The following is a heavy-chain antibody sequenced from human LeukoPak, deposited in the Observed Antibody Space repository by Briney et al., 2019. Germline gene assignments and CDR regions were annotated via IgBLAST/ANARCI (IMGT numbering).Heavy chain of an antibody. V-gene: IGHV4-4*07. CDR3: ARAQMATRVLYFDY. CDR1: GGSISSYY. J-gene: IGHJ4*02. D-gene: IGHD5-24*01. CDR2: IYTSGST. Sequence: SETLSLTCTVSGGSISSYYWSWIRQPAGKGLEWIGRIYTSGSTNYNPSLKSRVTMSVDTSKNQFSLKLSSVTAADTAVYYCARAQMATRVLYFDYWGQGTLVTVSS.